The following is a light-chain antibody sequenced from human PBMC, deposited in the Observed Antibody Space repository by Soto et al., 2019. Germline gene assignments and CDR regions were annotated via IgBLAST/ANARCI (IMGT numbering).Light chain of an antibody. CDR1: QSVSGY. CDR2: DAS. CDR3: QQRSTWPT. J-gene: IGKJ1*01. V-gene: IGKV3-11*01. Sequence: IVLTQSPATLSLSTGERATLSCRASQSVSGYLAWYQQKPGQAHRLLIYDASSRAKGIPARFTGSGSGTDFSLTISSLEPEDFAVYYCQQRSTWPTCGQGTRVEIK.